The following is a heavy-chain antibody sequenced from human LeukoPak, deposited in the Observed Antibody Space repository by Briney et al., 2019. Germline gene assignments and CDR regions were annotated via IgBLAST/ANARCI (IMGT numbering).Heavy chain of an antibody. Sequence: PGGSLRLSCAASGFTFSSYAMSWVRQAPGKGLEWVSAISGSGGSTYYADSVKGRFTISRDNSKNTLYLQMNSLRAEDTAVYYCAKDPSDPATVTRLFDYWGQGTLVTVSS. CDR3: AKDPSDPATVTRLFDY. CDR2: ISGSGGST. J-gene: IGHJ4*02. CDR1: GFTFSSYA. D-gene: IGHD4-11*01. V-gene: IGHV3-23*01.